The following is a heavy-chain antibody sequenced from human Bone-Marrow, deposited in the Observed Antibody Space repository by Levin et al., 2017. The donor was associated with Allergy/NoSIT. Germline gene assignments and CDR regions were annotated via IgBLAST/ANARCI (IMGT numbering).Heavy chain of an antibody. V-gene: IGHV3-30-3*01. CDR2: ISYDGSNK. CDR3: ARDPSLGWGGQAFDY. CDR1: GFTFSSYA. J-gene: IGHJ4*02. Sequence: GESLKISCAASGFTFSSYAMHWVRQAPGKGLEWVAVISYDGSNKYYADSVKGRFTISRDNSKNTLYLQMNSLRAEDTAVYYCARDPSLGWGGQAFDYWGQGTLVTVSS. D-gene: IGHD3-16*01.